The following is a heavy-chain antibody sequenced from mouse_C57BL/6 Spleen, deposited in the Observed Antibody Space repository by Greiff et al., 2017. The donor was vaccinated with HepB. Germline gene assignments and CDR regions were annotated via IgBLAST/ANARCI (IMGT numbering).Heavy chain of an antibody. V-gene: IGHV5-9-1*02. CDR3: KRENSSGVWFAY. J-gene: IGHJ3*01. Sequence: EVMLVESGEGLVKPGGSLKLSCAASGFTFSSYAMSWVRQTPEKRLEWVAYISSGGDYIYYADTVKGRFTISRDNARNTLYLQMSSLKSEDTAMYYCKRENSSGVWFAYWGQGTLVTVSA. CDR2: ISSGGDYI. CDR1: GFTFSSYA. D-gene: IGHD3-2*02.